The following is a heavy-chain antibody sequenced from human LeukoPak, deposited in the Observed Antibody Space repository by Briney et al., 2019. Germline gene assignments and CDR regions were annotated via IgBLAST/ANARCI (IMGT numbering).Heavy chain of an antibody. CDR2: INHSGST. CDR1: GGSFSGYY. V-gene: IGHV4-34*01. Sequence: SETLSLTCAVYGGSFSGYYWSWIRQPPGKGLEWIGEINHSGSTNYNPSLKSRVTISVDTSKNQFSLKLSSVTAADTAVYYCARGIAASGPSDWFDPWGQGTLVTVSS. D-gene: IGHD6-13*01. J-gene: IGHJ5*02. CDR3: ARGIAASGPSDWFDP.